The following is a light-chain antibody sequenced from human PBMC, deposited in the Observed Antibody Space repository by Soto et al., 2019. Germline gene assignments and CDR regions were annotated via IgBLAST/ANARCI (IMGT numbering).Light chain of an antibody. CDR3: QQYNNWPQT. Sequence: ETVLTQSPGSLSLSLGDRATLSCRASQTVSNNYLAWYQQKPGQAPRLLIYGTSNRATGIPDRFSGSGSGTDFTLTISGLQSEDFAVYYCQQYNNWPQTFGQGTKVDIK. CDR2: GTS. V-gene: IGKV3-20*01. CDR1: QTVSNNY. J-gene: IGKJ1*01.